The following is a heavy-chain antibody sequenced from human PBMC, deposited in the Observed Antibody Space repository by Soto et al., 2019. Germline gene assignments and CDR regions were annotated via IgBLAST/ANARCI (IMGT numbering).Heavy chain of an antibody. CDR1: GFTVNSNY. Sequence: EVQLVESGGGLVQPGGSLRLSCAASGFTVNSNYMSWVRQAPGKGLEWVSVIHSGGSTYYADSVKGRFTISRDNSKNTVYLQMNSLRADETAVYYCAREPSNAFDYWGQGTLVTVSS. D-gene: IGHD1-1*01. CDR3: AREPSNAFDY. J-gene: IGHJ4*02. V-gene: IGHV3-66*01. CDR2: IHSGGST.